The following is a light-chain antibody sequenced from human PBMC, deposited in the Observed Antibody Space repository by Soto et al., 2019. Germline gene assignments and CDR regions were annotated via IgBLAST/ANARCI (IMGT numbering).Light chain of an antibody. CDR2: DAS. CDR3: QQRVNWPTLT. CDR1: QSLNIY. V-gene: IGKV3-11*01. J-gene: IGKJ4*01. Sequence: EIVLTQSPATLSLTPGERATLSCRASQSLNIYLAWYQQKPGQAPRLLIYDASNRATGIPARFSGSGSGTDFTLTISSVEPEDSAVYYCQQRVNWPTLTFGGGTKVDI.